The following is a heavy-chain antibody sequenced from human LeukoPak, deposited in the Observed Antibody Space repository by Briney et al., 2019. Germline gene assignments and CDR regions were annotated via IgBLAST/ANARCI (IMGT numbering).Heavy chain of an antibody. J-gene: IGHJ3*02. D-gene: IGHD6-19*01. Sequence: PSETLSLTCTVSGGSISSYYWNWIRQPPGKGLEWIGYIYYSGSTNYNPSLKSRVTISVDKSKNQFSLKLSSVTAADTAVYYCARGNNSDWTSDAFDIWGQGTMVTVSS. CDR2: IYYSGST. CDR3: ARGNNSDWTSDAFDI. CDR1: GGSISSYY. V-gene: IGHV4-59*12.